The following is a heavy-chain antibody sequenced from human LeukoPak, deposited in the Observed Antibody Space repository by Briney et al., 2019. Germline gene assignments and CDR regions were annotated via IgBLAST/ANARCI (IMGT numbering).Heavy chain of an antibody. Sequence: ASVTVSCKASGYTFTSYGISWVRQAPGQGLEWMGWISAYNGNTNYAQKLQGRVTMTTDTSTSTAYMELRSLRSEDTAVYYCARDSARSEYFQHWGQGTLVTVSS. CDR1: GYTFTSYG. V-gene: IGHV1-18*01. D-gene: IGHD6-25*01. CDR3: ARDSARSEYFQH. J-gene: IGHJ1*01. CDR2: ISAYNGNT.